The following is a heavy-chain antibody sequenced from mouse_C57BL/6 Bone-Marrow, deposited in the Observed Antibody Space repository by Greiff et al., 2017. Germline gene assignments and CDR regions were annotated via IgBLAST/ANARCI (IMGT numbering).Heavy chain of an antibody. V-gene: IGHV5-17*01. CDR3: ARPLWDAMDY. Sequence: EVKLVESGGGLVKPGGSLKLSCAASGFTFSDYGMHWVRQAPEKGLEWVAYISSGSSTIYYADTVKGRFTISRDNAKNTLFLQRTSLRSEDTAMYYCARPLWDAMDYWGQGTSVTVSS. CDR1: GFTFSDYG. J-gene: IGHJ4*01. CDR2: ISSGSSTI. D-gene: IGHD4-1*01.